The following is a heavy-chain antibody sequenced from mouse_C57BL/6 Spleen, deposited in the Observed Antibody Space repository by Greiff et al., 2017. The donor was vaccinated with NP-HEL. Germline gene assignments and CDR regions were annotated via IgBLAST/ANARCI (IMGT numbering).Heavy chain of an antibody. V-gene: IGHV1-42*01. CDR1: GYSFTGYY. CDR3: ARRSDYDDY. Sequence: EVQLQQSGPELVKPGASVKISCKASGYSFTGYYMNWVKQSPEKSLEWIGEINPSTGGTTYNQKFKAKATLTVDKSSSTAYMQLKSLTSEDSAVYYCARRSDYDDYWGQGTTLTVSS. J-gene: IGHJ2*01. CDR2: INPSTGGT. D-gene: IGHD2-4*01.